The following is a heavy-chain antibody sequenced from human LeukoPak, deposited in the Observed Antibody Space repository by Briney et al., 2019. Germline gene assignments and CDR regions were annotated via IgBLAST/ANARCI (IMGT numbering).Heavy chain of an antibody. D-gene: IGHD1-26*01. CDR3: ARESGRLRGGSYGYAFDT. J-gene: IGHJ3*02. CDR1: GYTFTSYY. V-gene: IGHV1-18*04. Sequence: ASVKVSCKASGYTFTSYYMHWVRQAPGQGLEWMGWISAYNGNTNYAQKLQGRATMTTDTSTSTAYMELRSLRSDDTAVYYCARESGRLRGGSYGYAFDTWGQGTMVTVPS. CDR2: ISAYNGNT.